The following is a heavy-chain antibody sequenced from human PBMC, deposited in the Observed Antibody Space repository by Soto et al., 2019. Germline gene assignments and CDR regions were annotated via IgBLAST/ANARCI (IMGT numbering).Heavy chain of an antibody. CDR1: GGTFSSYA. J-gene: IGHJ5*02. V-gene: IGHV1-69*12. D-gene: IGHD2-21*01. Sequence: QVQLVQSGAEVKKPGSSVKVSCKASGGTFSSYAISWVRQAPGHGLEWMGGIIPIFGTANYAQKFQGRVTITADESTSTAYMELSSLRSEDTAVYYCAREGPVIRLGNNWFDPWGQGTLVTVSS. CDR3: AREGPVIRLGNNWFDP. CDR2: IIPIFGTA.